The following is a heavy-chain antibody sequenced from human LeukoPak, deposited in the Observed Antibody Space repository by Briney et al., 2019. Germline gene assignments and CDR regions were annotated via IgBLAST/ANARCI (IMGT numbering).Heavy chain of an antibody. J-gene: IGHJ3*02. CDR2: ISGSGGST. V-gene: IGHV3-23*01. CDR1: GFTFSSYA. CDR3: AKEGPYDSRDKRQDAFDI. Sequence: PGGSLRLSCAASGFTFSSYAMSWVRQAPGKGLEWVSAISGSGGSTYYADSVKGRFTISRDNSKNTLYLQMNSLRAEDTAVYYCAKEGPYDSRDKRQDAFDIWGQGTMVTVSS. D-gene: IGHD3-22*01.